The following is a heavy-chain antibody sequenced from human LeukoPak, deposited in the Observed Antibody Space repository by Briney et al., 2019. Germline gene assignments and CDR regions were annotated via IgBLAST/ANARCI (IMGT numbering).Heavy chain of an antibody. CDR2: ISGSGGST. D-gene: IGHD2-15*01. J-gene: IGHJ5*02. CDR1: GFTFSSYA. V-gene: IGHV3-23*01. CDR3: ARGADGVSSNSRGWFDP. Sequence: GGSLRLSCAASGFTFSSYAMSWVRQAPGKGLEWVSAISGSGGSTYYADSVRGRFTISRDNAKNSLYLQMNSLRAEDTAVYSCARGADGVSSNSRGWFDPWGQGTLVTVSS.